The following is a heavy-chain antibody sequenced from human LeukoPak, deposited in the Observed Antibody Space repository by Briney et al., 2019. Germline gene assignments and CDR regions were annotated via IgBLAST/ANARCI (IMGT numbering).Heavy chain of an antibody. CDR3: AKDPYGSGRRYGMDV. CDR1: GFTFSSYG. V-gene: IGHV3-30*18. CDR2: ISYDGSNK. D-gene: IGHD3-10*01. J-gene: IGHJ6*04. Sequence: GRSLRLSCAASGFTFSSYGMHWVRQAPGKGLEWVAVISYDGSNKYYADSVKGRFTISRDNSKNTLYLQMNSLRAEDTAVYYCAKDPYGSGRRYGMDVWGKGTTVTVS.